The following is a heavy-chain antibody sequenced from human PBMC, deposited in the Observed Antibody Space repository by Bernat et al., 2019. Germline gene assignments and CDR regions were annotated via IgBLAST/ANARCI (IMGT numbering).Heavy chain of an antibody. CDR3: ARDYGFWSGYPYYYYYMDV. D-gene: IGHD3-3*01. CDR1: GFTFSSYA. V-gene: IGHV3-30*01. CDR2: ISYDGSNK. Sequence: QVQLVESGGGVVQPGRSLRLSCAASGFTFSSYAMHWVRQAPGKGLEWVAVISYDGSNKYYADSVKGRFTISRDKSKNTLYLQMNSLRAEDTAVYYCARDYGFWSGYPYYYYYMDVWGKGTTVTVSS. J-gene: IGHJ6*03.